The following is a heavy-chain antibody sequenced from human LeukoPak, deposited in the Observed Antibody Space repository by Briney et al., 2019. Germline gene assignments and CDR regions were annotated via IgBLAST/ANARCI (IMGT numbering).Heavy chain of an antibody. V-gene: IGHV3-23*01. CDR1: GFTFSSYA. CDR2: ISGGGGTT. D-gene: IGHD5-12*01. Sequence: GGSLRLSCAASGFTFSSYAMNWVRQAPGKGLEWVSAISGGGGTTYYEDSVKGRFTISRDNSKNTLFLQMNSLRAEDTAVYYCAKDREGLSSGYDLEYFDYWGQGTLVTVSS. CDR3: AKDREGLSSGYDLEYFDY. J-gene: IGHJ4*02.